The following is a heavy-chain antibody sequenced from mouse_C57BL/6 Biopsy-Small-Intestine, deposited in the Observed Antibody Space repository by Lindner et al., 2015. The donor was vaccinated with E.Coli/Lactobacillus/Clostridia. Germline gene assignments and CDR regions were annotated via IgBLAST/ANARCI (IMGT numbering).Heavy chain of an antibody. V-gene: IGHV2-6*01. CDR2: IWTLGNT. Sequence: VQLQESGPGLVAPSQSPSITCTVSGFSLTSFGVDWVRQSPGKGLEWLGVIWTLGNTNYNSALKSRLSISKDNSKSQVFLKMDSLQTDDTAMYYCASARGDGSFAYWGQGTLVTVSA. CDR1: GFSLTSFG. CDR3: ASARGDGSFAY. D-gene: IGHD2-3*01. J-gene: IGHJ3*01.